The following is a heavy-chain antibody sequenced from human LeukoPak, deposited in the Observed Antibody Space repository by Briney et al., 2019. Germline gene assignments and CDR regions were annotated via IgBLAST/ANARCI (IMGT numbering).Heavy chain of an antibody. CDR1: GGSISSYY. CDR3: ARVGVLTAIKSGYYYYMDV. V-gene: IGHV4-59*01. CDR2: IYYSGST. Sequence: SETLSLTCTVSGGSISSYYWSWIRQPPGKGPEWIGYIYYSGSTNYNPSLKSRVTISVDTSKNQFSLKLSSVTAADTAVYYCARVGVLTAIKSGYYYYMDVWGKGTTVTVSS. J-gene: IGHJ6*03. D-gene: IGHD2-21*02.